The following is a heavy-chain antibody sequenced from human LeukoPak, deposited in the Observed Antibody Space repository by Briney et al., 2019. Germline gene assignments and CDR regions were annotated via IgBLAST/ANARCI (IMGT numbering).Heavy chain of an antibody. CDR1: GFTFSSYE. V-gene: IGHV3-48*03. CDR2: ISNTGDTI. J-gene: IGHJ4*02. D-gene: IGHD6-13*01. Sequence: PGGSLRLSCAASGFTFSSYEVNWVRQAPGRGLEWVSYISNTGDTIYYADSVKGRFTISRDNAKNSLYLQMNSLRAEDTAVYYCARDSGPGYSSNSPDYWGQGTLVTVSS. CDR3: ARDSGPGYSSNSPDY.